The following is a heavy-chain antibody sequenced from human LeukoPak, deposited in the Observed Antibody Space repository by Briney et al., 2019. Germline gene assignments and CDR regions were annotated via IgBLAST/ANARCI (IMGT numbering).Heavy chain of an antibody. CDR1: GFTFSSYG. J-gene: IGHJ4*02. V-gene: IGHV3-30*02. Sequence: AGGSLRLSCAASGFTFSSYGMHWVRQAPGKGLEWVAFIRYDGSNKYYADSVKGRFTISRDNSKNTLYLQMNSLRAEDTAVYYCAKGLASDGWLGHDHWGQGTLVTVSS. CDR3: AKGLASDGWLGHDH. CDR2: IRYDGSNK. D-gene: IGHD5-24*01.